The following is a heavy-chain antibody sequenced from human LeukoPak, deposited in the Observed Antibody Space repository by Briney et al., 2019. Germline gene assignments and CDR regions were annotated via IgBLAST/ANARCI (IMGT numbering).Heavy chain of an antibody. CDR1: GFTFSSYG. CDR3: AKDARWLNWYSDL. J-gene: IGHJ2*01. CDR2: ISYDGSNK. V-gene: IGHV3-30*18. Sequence: GGSLRLSCAASGFTFSSYGMHWVRQAPGKGLEWVAVISYDGSNKYYADSVKGRFTISRDNSKNTLYLQMNSLRAEDTAVYYCAKDARWLNWYSDLWGRGTLVTVSS. D-gene: IGHD3-10*01.